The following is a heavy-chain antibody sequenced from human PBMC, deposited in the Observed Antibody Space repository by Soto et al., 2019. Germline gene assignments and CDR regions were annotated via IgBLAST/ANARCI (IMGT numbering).Heavy chain of an antibody. J-gene: IGHJ5*02. CDR3: ARVSSSSRTWFDP. CDR1: GDSISSDKW. D-gene: IGHD6-6*01. CDR2: IYHDGSA. Sequence: SETLSLTCAVSGDSISSDKWWSWVRQPPGKGLEWIGEIYHDGSANYSPSLKSRVTMSLDKSKNQFSLKLTSVTAADTAFYYCARVSSSSRTWFDPWGQGTLVTVSS. V-gene: IGHV4-4*02.